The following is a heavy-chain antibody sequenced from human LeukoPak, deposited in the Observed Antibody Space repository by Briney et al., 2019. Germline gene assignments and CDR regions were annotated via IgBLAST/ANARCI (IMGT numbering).Heavy chain of an antibody. D-gene: IGHD1-1*01. Sequence: SETLSLTCTVSGGSINSSSYYWGWIRQPPGKGLEWIGSIYYSGSTYYNPSLKSRVTISVDTSKNQFSLKLSSETAADTAVYYCARTSCSNDAYYFDYWGQGTLVTVSS. CDR2: IYYSGST. CDR1: GGSINSSSYY. CDR3: ARTSCSNDAYYFDY. J-gene: IGHJ4*02. V-gene: IGHV4-39*07.